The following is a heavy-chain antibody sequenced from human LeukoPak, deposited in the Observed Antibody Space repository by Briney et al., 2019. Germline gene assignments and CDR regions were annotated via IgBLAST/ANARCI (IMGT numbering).Heavy chain of an antibody. CDR2: IYYSGST. CDR1: GGSISNYY. J-gene: IGHJ4*02. Sequence: PSETLSLTCTVSGGSISNYYWSWIRQPPGKGLEWIGYIYYSGSTNYNPSLKSRVTISVDTSKNQFSLKLSSVTAADTAVYYCARRKGSDSSGYYFDYWGQGTLVTVSS. V-gene: IGHV4-59*08. D-gene: IGHD3-22*01. CDR3: ARRKGSDSSGYYFDY.